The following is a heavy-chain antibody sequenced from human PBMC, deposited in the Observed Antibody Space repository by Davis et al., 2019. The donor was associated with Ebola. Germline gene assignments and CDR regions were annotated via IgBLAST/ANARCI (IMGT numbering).Heavy chain of an antibody. V-gene: IGHV4-59*01. D-gene: IGHD3-3*01. CDR2: IYYSGST. J-gene: IGHJ5*02. CDR3: ARGREVTIFGVVHWFDP. Sequence: PSETLSLTCTVSGGSISSYYWSWIRQPPGKGLEWIGYIYYSGSTNYNPSLKSRVTISVDTSKNQFSLKLSSVTAADTAVYYCARGREVTIFGVVHWFDPWGQGTLVTVSS. CDR1: GGSISSYY.